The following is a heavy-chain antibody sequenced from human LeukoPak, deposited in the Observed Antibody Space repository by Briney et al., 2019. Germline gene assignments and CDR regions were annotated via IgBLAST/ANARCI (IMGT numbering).Heavy chain of an antibody. CDR1: GFTFSSYG. J-gene: IGHJ4*02. D-gene: IGHD3-22*01. Sequence: GRSLRLSCAASGFTFSSYGMHWVRQAPGKGLEWVAVISYDGSNKYYADSVKGRFTISRDNSKNTLYLQMNSLRAEDTAVYYCARDHRRGYYYDSSGYYYFDYWGQGTLVTVSS. CDR2: ISYDGSNK. CDR3: ARDHRRGYYYDSSGYYYFDY. V-gene: IGHV3-30*03.